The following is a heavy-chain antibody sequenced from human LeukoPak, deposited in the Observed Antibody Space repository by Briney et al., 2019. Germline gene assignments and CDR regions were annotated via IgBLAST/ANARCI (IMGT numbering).Heavy chain of an antibody. Sequence: GGSLRLSCAASGFTFSSYSMNWVRQAPGKGLEWVSSISSSSTYIYYADSVKGRFTISRDNSKNTLYLQMNSLRAEDTAVYYCAKGYYYDSSGSDYWGQGTLVTVSS. J-gene: IGHJ4*02. CDR1: GFTFSSYS. CDR2: ISSSSTYI. CDR3: AKGYYYDSSGSDY. D-gene: IGHD3-22*01. V-gene: IGHV3-21*04.